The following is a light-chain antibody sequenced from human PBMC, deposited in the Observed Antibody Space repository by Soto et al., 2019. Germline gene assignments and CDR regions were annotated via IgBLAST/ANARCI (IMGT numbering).Light chain of an antibody. CDR3: SSFTSTNTVL. V-gene: IGLV2-14*01. CDR1: SSDVGGYNY. J-gene: IGLJ2*01. Sequence: QPVLTPPAPVSGSPGQSITISCTGTSSDVGGYNYVSWYQQHPGKAPKLMIYNVSNRPSGVSNRFSGSKSGNTASLTISGLQAEDEGHYYCSSFTSTNTVLFGGGTKVTVL. CDR2: NVS.